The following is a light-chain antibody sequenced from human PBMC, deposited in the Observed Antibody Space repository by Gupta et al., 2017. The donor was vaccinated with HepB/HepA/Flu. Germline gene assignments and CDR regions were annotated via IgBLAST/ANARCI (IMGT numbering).Light chain of an antibody. CDR1: QSISNY. Sequence: DIQMTHSPYSLSASVGDRVTITCRASQSISNYLNWYQQKAEKAPKLLIYPASSLQSGVPARFSDSGSGTDFTLTISSLQPEDFATYYCQESYSMPCTFGQGTRVEI. CDR3: QESYSMPCT. CDR2: PAS. V-gene: IGKV1-39*01. J-gene: IGKJ1*01.